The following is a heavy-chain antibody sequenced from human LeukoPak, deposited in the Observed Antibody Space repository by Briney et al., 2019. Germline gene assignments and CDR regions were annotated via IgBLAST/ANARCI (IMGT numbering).Heavy chain of an antibody. V-gene: IGHV1-2*02. D-gene: IGHD2-21*01. CDR3: ARGIPLDP. CDR2: INPNSGGT. CDR1: GYTFTSYG. J-gene: IGHJ5*02. Sequence: ASVKVSCKASGYTFTSYGISWVRQAPGQGLEWMGWINPNSGGTNYAQKFQGRVTMTRDTSISTAYMELSRLRSDDTAVYYCARGIPLDPWGQGTLVTVSS.